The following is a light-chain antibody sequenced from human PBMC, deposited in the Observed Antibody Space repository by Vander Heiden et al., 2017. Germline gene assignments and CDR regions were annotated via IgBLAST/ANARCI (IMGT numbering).Light chain of an antibody. Sequence: QSVLTQPPSVSGAPGQRVTISCTGSRSNIGAGYDIQWYQHLPGTAPKLLIYGSSNRPSGVPGRFSGSKSGTSASLAITGLQAEDEADYYCQSYDNSRSGWVFGGGTKLTVL. CDR3: QSYDNSRSGWV. CDR1: RSNIGAGYD. J-gene: IGLJ3*02. CDR2: GSS. V-gene: IGLV1-40*01.